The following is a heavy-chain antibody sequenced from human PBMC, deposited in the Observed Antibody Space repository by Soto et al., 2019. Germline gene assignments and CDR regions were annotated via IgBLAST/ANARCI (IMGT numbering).Heavy chain of an antibody. CDR3: ASHLVMAGTRGFDH. CDR1: SGSIFSSNW. Sequence: QVQLQESGPGLVKPSGTLSLTCAVSSGSIFSSNWWSWVRQPPGKGLEWIGETRNSGGANYNPSLQSRVTISVDRSKNHLFLELRSVTAADTAGYYCASHLVMAGTRGFDHWGLGTLVTVSS. D-gene: IGHD6-19*01. V-gene: IGHV4-4*02. J-gene: IGHJ4*02. CDR2: TRNSGGA.